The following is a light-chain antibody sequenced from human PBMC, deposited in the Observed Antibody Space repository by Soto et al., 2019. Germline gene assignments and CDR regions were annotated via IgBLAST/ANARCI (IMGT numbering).Light chain of an antibody. Sequence: DIQMTQSPSSLSASVGDRVTITCRASQSISSYLNWYQQKPGKAPKLVIYDASSFESGVPSRFSGSGSGTDFTLTISRLEPEDFAAHYCQCYDNSHLLTFGQGTRLEIK. CDR2: DAS. J-gene: IGKJ5*01. CDR1: QSISSY. V-gene: IGKV1-39*02. CDR3: QCYDNSHLLT.